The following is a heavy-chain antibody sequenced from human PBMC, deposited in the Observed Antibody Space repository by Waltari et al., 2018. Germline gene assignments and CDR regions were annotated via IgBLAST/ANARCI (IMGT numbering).Heavy chain of an antibody. J-gene: IGHJ5*02. CDR1: GFTFRRYA. CDR3: AKVRMLYYPWFDP. Sequence: EVQLLESGGGLVQPGGSLRLSCAASGFTFRRYALSWVSQTPGKGLEWVSAISGSGGSTYYADSVKGRFTISRDNSKNTLYLQMNSLRAEDTAVYYCAKVRMLYYPWFDPWGQGTLVTVSS. V-gene: IGHV3-23*01. CDR2: ISGSGGST. D-gene: IGHD3-10*01.